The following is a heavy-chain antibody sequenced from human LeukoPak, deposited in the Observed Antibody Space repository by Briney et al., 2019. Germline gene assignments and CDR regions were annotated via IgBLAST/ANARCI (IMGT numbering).Heavy chain of an antibody. D-gene: IGHD3-9*01. V-gene: IGHV4-39*07. CDR3: ARGLRYFDWQPTNEAFDI. Sequence: SETLSLTCTVSGDSISTSNSYWGWIRQPPGKGLEWIGSIYYSGNTYYNATLKSRVTISVDTSKNQFSLKLSSVTAADTAVYYCARGLRYFDWQPTNEAFDIWGQGTMVTVSS. J-gene: IGHJ3*02. CDR2: IYYSGNT. CDR1: GDSISTSNSY.